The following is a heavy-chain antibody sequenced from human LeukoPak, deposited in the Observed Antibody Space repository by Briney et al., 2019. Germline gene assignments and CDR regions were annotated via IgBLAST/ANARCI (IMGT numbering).Heavy chain of an antibody. J-gene: IGHJ4*02. Sequence: GTSLRLSCAASGITFSNFFMHWVRQAPGKGLEWVALIWYDGSKKYYVDSVKGRFIISIDNSKDTVYLQMNRLRAEDTAVYHCARARLGTVAGYHFDYWGQGIPVTVSS. D-gene: IGHD3-9*01. V-gene: IGHV3-33*01. CDR2: IWYDGSKK. CDR1: GITFSNFF. CDR3: ARARLGTVAGYHFDY.